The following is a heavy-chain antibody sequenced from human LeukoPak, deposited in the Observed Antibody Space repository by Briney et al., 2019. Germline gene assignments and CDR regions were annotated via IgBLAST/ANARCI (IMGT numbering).Heavy chain of an antibody. CDR1: GFTFSSYS. D-gene: IGHD1-26*01. CDR3: ARDPYSGGYGDYYYYYMDV. Sequence: GGSLRLSCAASGFTFSSYSMNWVRQAPGKGLEWVSSISSSSSYIYYADSVKGRFTISRDNAKNSLYLQINGLRAEDTAVYYCARDPYSGGYGDYYYYYMDVWGKGTTVTISS. CDR2: ISSSSSYI. J-gene: IGHJ6*03. V-gene: IGHV3-21*01.